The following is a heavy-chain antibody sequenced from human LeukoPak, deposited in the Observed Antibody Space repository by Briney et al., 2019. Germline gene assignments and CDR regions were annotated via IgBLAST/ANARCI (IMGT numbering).Heavy chain of an antibody. CDR2: IWYDGSNK. V-gene: IGHV3-33*01. D-gene: IGHD2-21*02. Sequence: PGGSLRLSCAASGFTFSNYGMHWVRQAPGKGLEWVAVIWYDGSNKYYADSVKGRFTISRDNSKNTLYLQMNSLRAEDTAVYYCARGEVTDPDDAFDIWGQGTMVTVSS. CDR3: ARGEVTDPDDAFDI. J-gene: IGHJ3*02. CDR1: GFTFSNYG.